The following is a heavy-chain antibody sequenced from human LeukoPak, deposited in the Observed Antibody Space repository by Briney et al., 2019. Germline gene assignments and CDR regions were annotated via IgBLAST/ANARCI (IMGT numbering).Heavy chain of an antibody. V-gene: IGHV4-59*01. CDR2: VYYSGST. CDR1: GGSISRYY. CDR3: ARGATSFDF. J-gene: IGHJ4*02. Sequence: SETLSLTCTVSGGSISRYYWSWIRQPPGKGLEWIGYVYYSGSTNYNPSLRSRVTISVDMPKNQFSLKLTSVTAADTAVYHCARGATSFDFWGQGTLVTVSS.